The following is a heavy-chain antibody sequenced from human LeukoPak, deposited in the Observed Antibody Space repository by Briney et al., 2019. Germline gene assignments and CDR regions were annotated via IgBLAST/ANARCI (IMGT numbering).Heavy chain of an antibody. Sequence: SETLSLTCTVSGYSISSGYYWGWIRQPPGKGLEWIGSIYHSGSTYYNPSLKSRVTISVDTSKNQFSLKLSSVTAADTAVYYCARVPAAIRSWFDPWGQGTLVTVSP. CDR2: IYHSGST. CDR1: GYSISSGYY. J-gene: IGHJ5*02. D-gene: IGHD2-2*02. V-gene: IGHV4-38-2*02. CDR3: ARVPAAIRSWFDP.